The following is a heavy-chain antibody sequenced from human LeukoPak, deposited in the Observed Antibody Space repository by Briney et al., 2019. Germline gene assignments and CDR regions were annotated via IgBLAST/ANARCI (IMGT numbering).Heavy chain of an antibody. CDR3: ARGSDYYDSRGYYSD. V-gene: IGHV1-3*01. D-gene: IGHD3-22*01. Sequence: ASVKVSCKAFGYSITNFPMHWVRQAPGQRLEWMGWINSGTGNTKYSQKFQGRVTITRDTSASTAYMELSSLRSEDTAVYYCARGSDYYDSRGYYSDWGQGTLVTVSS. CDR2: INSGTGNT. CDR1: GYSITNFP. J-gene: IGHJ4*02.